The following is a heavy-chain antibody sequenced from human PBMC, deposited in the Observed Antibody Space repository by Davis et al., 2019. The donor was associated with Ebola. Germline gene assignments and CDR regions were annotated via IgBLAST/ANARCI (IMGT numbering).Heavy chain of an antibody. V-gene: IGHV3-33*06. J-gene: IGHJ5*02. Sequence: PGGSLRLSCAASGFNFNTSGMHWVRQAPGKGLEWVAVIWSDGNNKYYADYVRGRFSISRDNPKNSLYLQMNSLRVEDTAVYYCTKLPGPWGLGTLVTVSS. CDR1: GFNFNTSG. CDR3: TKLPGP. CDR2: IWSDGNNK.